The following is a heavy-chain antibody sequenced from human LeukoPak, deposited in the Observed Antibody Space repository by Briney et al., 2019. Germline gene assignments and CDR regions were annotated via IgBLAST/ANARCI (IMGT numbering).Heavy chain of an antibody. CDR1: GFTVSSNY. V-gene: IGHV3-53*01. J-gene: IGHJ4*02. Sequence: PGGSLRLSCAASGFTVSSNYMSWVRQAPGKGLEWVSVIYSGGSTYYADSVKGRFTISRDNSKNTLYLQINSLRAEDTAVYYCARETHDYGFDYWGQGTLVTVSS. D-gene: IGHD4-17*01. CDR3: ARETHDYGFDY. CDR2: IYSGGST.